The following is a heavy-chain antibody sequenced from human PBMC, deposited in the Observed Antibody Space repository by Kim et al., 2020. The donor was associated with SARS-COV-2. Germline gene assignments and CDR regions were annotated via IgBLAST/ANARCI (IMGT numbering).Heavy chain of an antibody. V-gene: IGHV3-23*01. CDR2: ISGSGGTR. J-gene: IGHJ6*02. D-gene: IGHD3-10*01. CDR1: GFTFMNYA. Sequence: GGSLRLSCDASGFTFMNYAMTWVRQAPGKGLEWVAAISGSGGTRDYVDSVKGRFTISRDTSAEIVYLQMSSLRVEDTAVYFCAKSVGEYYYYYGLYVWV. CDR3: AKSVGEYYYYYGLYV.